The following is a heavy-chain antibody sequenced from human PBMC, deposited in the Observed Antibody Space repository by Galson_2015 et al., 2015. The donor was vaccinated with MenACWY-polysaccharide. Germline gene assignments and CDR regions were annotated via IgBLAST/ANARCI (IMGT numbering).Heavy chain of an antibody. CDR1: GYTFTSYG. V-gene: IGHV1-18*01. Sequence: SVKVSCKASGYTFTSYGITWVRQAPGQGLEWMGWIGAYNGKTNYAQKLQGRVTMTTDTSTSTADMELRSLRSDDTAVYYCARENVLLWSTRWFDPWGQGTLVTVSS. CDR3: ARENVLLWSTRWFDP. J-gene: IGHJ5*02. CDR2: IGAYNGKT. D-gene: IGHD3-10*01.